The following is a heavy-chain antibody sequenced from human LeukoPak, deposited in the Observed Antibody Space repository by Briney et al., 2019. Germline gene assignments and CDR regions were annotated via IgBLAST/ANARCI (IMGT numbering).Heavy chain of an antibody. J-gene: IGHJ6*02. V-gene: IGHV3-48*03. CDR2: ISSSGSTI. CDR3: ARVRAMVRGVGYYYGMDV. D-gene: IGHD3-10*01. CDR1: GFTFSSYG. Sequence: QPGGSLRLSCAASGFTFSSYGMNWVRQAPGKGLEFVSYISSSGSTIYYADSVKGRFTISRDNAKNSLYLQMNSLRAEDTAVYYCARVRAMVRGVGYYYGMDVWGQGTTVTVSS.